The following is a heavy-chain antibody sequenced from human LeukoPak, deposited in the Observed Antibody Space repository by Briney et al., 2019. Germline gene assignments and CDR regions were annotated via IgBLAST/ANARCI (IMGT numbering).Heavy chain of an antibody. CDR3: ATDLGDNWNSKPGVL. J-gene: IGHJ4*02. D-gene: IGHD1-7*01. V-gene: IGHV1-24*01. CDR2: FDPEDGET. CDR1: GYTLTELS. Sequence: ASVKVSCKVSGYTLTELSMHWVRQAPGKGLEWMGGFDPEDGETIYAQKFQGRVTMTEDTSTHTAYMELSSLRSEDTAVYYCATDLGDNWNSKPGVLWGQGTLVTVSS.